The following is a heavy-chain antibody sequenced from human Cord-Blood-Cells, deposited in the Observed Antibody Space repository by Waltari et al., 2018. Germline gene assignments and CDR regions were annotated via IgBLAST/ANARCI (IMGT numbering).Heavy chain of an antibody. V-gene: IGHV2-5*01. D-gene: IGHD3-22*01. Sequence: QITLKESGPTLVKPTQTLTLTCTFSGFSLSTSGVGVGWIRQPPGKALEWLALIYWNDDKRYSPSLKSSLTITKDTSKNQVVLTMTNMDPVDTATYYCAHSNPSGYYFDYWGQGTLVTVSS. J-gene: IGHJ4*02. CDR2: IYWNDDK. CDR1: GFSLSTSGVG. CDR3: AHSNPSGYYFDY.